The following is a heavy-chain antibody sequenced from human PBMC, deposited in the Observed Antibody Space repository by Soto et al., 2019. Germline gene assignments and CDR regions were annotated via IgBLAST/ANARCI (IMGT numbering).Heavy chain of an antibody. CDR2: INAGNGNT. D-gene: IGHD1-7*01. CDR3: ARSQGNYPWSGPYYYYYYGMDV. V-gene: IGHV1-3*01. J-gene: IGHJ6*02. CDR1: GYTFTSYA. Sequence: QVQLVQSGAEVKKPGASVKVSCKASGYTFTSYAMHWVRQAPGQRLEWMGWINAGNGNTKYSQKFQGRVTITRDTSASTAYMELSSLRSEDTAVYYCARSQGNYPWSGPYYYYYYGMDVWGQGTTVTVSS.